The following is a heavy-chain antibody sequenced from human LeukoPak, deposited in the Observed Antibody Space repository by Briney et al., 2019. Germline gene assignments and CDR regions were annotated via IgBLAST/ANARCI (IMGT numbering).Heavy chain of an antibody. J-gene: IGHJ4*02. Sequence: GGSLRLSRAASGFTFSTYGMHWVRQAPGKGLEWVAVISFDGSNKYYADSVKGRFTISRDNSKNTLYLQVNGLRAEDTAVYYCAIPVEGVYSDYGRNYFDYWGQGTLVTVSS. CDR3: AIPVEGVYSDYGRNYFDY. D-gene: IGHD5-12*01. CDR1: GFTFSTYG. CDR2: ISFDGSNK. V-gene: IGHV3-30*03.